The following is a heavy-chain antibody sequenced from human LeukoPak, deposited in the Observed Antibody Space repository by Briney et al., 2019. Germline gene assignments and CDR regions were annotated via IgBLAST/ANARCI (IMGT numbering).Heavy chain of an antibody. CDR2: IYYSGST. V-gene: IGHV4-59*01. J-gene: IGHJ4*02. Sequence: SETLSLTCTVSGGSISSYYWSWIRQPPGKGLEWIWYIYYSGSTNYNPSPTSRVTISVATSKNQFSLKLSSVTAADTAVYYCARDLGSGDDYWGQGTLVTVSS. CDR3: ARDLGSGDDY. D-gene: IGHD6-19*01. CDR1: GGSISSYY.